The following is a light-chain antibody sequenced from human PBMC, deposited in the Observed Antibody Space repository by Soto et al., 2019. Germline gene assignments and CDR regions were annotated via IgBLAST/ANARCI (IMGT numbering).Light chain of an antibody. CDR1: SSDVGGYNY. CDR2: DVY. V-gene: IGLV2-14*03. J-gene: IGLJ3*02. Sequence: QSALTQPASVSGSPGQSITISCTGTSSDVGGYNYVSWYQQHPGKAPKLIIYDVYNRPSGISNRFSGSKSGNTASLTIAGLQAEDEADYYCTSFTSSDPGVFGGGTKVTVL. CDR3: TSFTSSDPGV.